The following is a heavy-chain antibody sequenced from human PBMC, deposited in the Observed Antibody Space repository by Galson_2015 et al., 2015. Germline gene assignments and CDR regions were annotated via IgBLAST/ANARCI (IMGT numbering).Heavy chain of an antibody. Sequence: SVKVSCKASGGTFSRYAVSWVRQAPGQGLEWVGGIIPIFGTANYAQKFQGRVTITADESTSAAYMELSSLISDDTAVYYCARARKNGDSYGIDSWGQGTLVTVSS. D-gene: IGHD5-18*01. V-gene: IGHV1-69*13. CDR1: GGTFSRYA. CDR2: IIPIFGTA. J-gene: IGHJ4*02. CDR3: ARARKNGDSYGIDS.